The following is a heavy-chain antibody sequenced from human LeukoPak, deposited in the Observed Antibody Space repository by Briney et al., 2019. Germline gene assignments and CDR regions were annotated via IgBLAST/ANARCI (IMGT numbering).Heavy chain of an antibody. Sequence: GGSLRLSCAASGFIFNSFSMNRVRQAPGKGLEWVSTINGSGGSTYYADSVKGRFTISRDNSKNTLYLQMNSLRAEDTALFYCVKSSGSGNYLFDHWGQGTLVTVT. J-gene: IGHJ4*02. D-gene: IGHD1-26*01. CDR2: INGSGGST. CDR3: VKSSGSGNYLFDH. V-gene: IGHV3-23*01. CDR1: GFIFNSFS.